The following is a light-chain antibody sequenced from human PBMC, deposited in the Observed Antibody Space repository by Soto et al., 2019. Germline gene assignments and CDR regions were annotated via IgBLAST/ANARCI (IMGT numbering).Light chain of an antibody. CDR2: GAS. CDR1: QSVSSN. Sequence: EIVMTQPPATLCVSPGERATLSWRARQSVSSNLAWYQQKPGQAPRLLIYGASTRATGIPARFSGSGSGTEFTLTISSLQSEDFAVYYCQQYSNWPLPFGGGT. J-gene: IGKJ4*01. V-gene: IGKV3-15*01. CDR3: QQYSNWPLP.